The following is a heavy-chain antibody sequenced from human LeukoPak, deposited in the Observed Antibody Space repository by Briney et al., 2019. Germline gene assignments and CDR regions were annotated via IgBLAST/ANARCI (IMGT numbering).Heavy chain of an antibody. CDR1: GGTFSSYA. CDR2: IIPIFGTA. V-gene: IGHV1-69*13. D-gene: IGHD5/OR15-5a*01. Sequence: GASVKVSCKASGGTFSSYAISWVRQAPGQGLEWMGGIIPIFGTANYAQKFQGRVTITADESTSTAYMALSSLRSEDTAVYYCARDLRVVSSGYFDLWGRGTLVTVSS. J-gene: IGHJ2*01. CDR3: ARDLRVVSSGYFDL.